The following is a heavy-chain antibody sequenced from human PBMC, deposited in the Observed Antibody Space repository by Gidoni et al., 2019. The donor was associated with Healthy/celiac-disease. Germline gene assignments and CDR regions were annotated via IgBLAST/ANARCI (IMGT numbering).Heavy chain of an antibody. CDR1: GGTFSSYA. Sequence: QVQLVQSGAEVKKPGSSVKVSCKASGGTFSSYAISWVRQAPGQGLEWMGGIIPIFGTANYAQKFQGRVTITADESTSTAYMELSSLRSEDTAVYYCARDPSSSSVNWFDPWGQGTLVTVSS. D-gene: IGHD6-6*01. CDR2: IIPIFGTA. V-gene: IGHV1-69*01. CDR3: ARDPSSSSVNWFDP. J-gene: IGHJ5*02.